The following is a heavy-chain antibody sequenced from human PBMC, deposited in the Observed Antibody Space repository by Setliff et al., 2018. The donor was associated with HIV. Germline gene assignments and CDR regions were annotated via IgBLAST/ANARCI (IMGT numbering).Heavy chain of an antibody. CDR3: ARDGAYNIFTGLVAFDY. CDR1: GFTFTNYW. J-gene: IGHJ4*02. CDR2: ISNDGGRE. Sequence: GGSLRLSCAASGFTFTNYWMAWIRQAPGRGLAWAAIISNDGGREYYVDSVKGRFTISRDNAKNSLFLQLNSLRAEDAAVYYCARDGAYNIFTGLVAFDYWGQGTLVTVSS. V-gene: IGHV3-7*01. D-gene: IGHD3-9*01.